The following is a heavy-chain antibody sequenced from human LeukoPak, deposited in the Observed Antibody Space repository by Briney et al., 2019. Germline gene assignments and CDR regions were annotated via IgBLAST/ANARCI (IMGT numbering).Heavy chain of an antibody. CDR1: GFTFSHHG. D-gene: IGHD4-11*01. CDR3: ARDAQRGFDYSNSLKY. V-gene: IGHV3-33*01. Sequence: PGGSLRPSCAASGFTFSHHGMHWVRQAPGKGLEWVAVIWSDGTNRFYADSVKGRFTISRDNSQNTVFLQMNSLRVNDTAIYYCARDAQRGFDYSNSLKYWGHGTLVTVSS. CDR2: IWSDGTNR. J-gene: IGHJ4*01.